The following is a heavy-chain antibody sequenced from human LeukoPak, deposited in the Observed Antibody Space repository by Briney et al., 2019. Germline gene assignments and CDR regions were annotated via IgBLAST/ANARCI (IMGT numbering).Heavy chain of an antibody. Sequence: ASVKVSCKASGYTFTGYHMHWVRQAPGQGLEWMGWINPNSGGTNYAQKFQGRVTMTRDTSISTAYMELSRLRSDDTAVYYCARDYYGSGSFLFDPWGQGTLVTVSS. CDR3: ARDYYGSGSFLFDP. CDR2: INPNSGGT. J-gene: IGHJ5*02. V-gene: IGHV1-2*02. D-gene: IGHD3-10*01. CDR1: GYTFTGYH.